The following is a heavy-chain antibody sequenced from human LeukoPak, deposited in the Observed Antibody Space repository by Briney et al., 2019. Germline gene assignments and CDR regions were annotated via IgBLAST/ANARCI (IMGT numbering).Heavy chain of an antibody. D-gene: IGHD5-18*01. Sequence: DASVKVSCKASGYTFTGYYMRWVRQASGQGLEWKGWINPNSGGTNYAQKFQGRVTMTRDTSISTACMELSRLRSDDTAVYYCARVDTAMVIVDYWGQGTLVTVSS. V-gene: IGHV1-2*02. CDR1: GYTFTGYY. CDR2: INPNSGGT. CDR3: ARVDTAMVIVDY. J-gene: IGHJ4*02.